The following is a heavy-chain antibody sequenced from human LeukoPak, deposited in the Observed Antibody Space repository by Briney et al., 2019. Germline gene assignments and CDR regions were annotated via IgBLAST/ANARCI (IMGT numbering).Heavy chain of an antibody. D-gene: IGHD2-2*01. CDR1: GFTFSNYG. CDR3: AKGQDIVLLPATTYDY. V-gene: IGHV3-30*02. J-gene: IGHJ4*02. CDR2: IRYDGSNK. Sequence: GGSLRLSCAASGFTFSNYGMHWVRQAPGKGLEWVAFIRYDGSNKYYADSVKGRFTISRDNSKNTVYLEMNSLRAEDTAVYYCAKGQDIVLLPATTYDYWGQGTLVTVSS.